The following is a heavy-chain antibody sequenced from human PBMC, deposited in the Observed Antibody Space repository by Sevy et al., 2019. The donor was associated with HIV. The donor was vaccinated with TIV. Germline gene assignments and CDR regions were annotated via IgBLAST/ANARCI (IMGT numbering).Heavy chain of an antibody. D-gene: IGHD6-13*01. Sequence: GGSLRLSCAASGFTFSSYGMHWVHQAPGKGLEWVAVISYDGSNKYYADSVKGRFTISRDNSKNTLYLQMNSLRAEDTAVYYCAKDRIRSSSWSAYYYYYYMDVWGKGTTVTVSS. V-gene: IGHV3-30*18. CDR2: ISYDGSNK. CDR3: AKDRIRSSSWSAYYYYYYMDV. J-gene: IGHJ6*03. CDR1: GFTFSSYG.